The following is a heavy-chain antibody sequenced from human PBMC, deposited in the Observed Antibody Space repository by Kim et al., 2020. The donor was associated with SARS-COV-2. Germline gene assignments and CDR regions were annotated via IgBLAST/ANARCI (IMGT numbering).Heavy chain of an antibody. V-gene: IGHV3-11*01. Sequence: GGSLRLSCAASGFIFSDYDMSWIRQAPGKGLEWVSYISSSGSTIYYADSVKGRFTISRDNAENLLYLQMNSLRAEDTAMYYCTRDLSRHFDYWGQGTLVTVSS. CDR1: GFIFSDYD. CDR2: ISSSGSTI. CDR3: TRDLSRHFDY. D-gene: IGHD2-2*01. J-gene: IGHJ4*02.